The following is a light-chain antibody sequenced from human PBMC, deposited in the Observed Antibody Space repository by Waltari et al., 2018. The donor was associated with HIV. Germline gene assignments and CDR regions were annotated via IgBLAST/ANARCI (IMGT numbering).Light chain of an antibody. CDR2: KDS. Sequence: SYELTQPSSVSVSPGQTARITCSGDLLAKKYVRWFQQKPGQAPVWVMYKDSGPLSGIPARFSGSSSGTTVSLTIGGAQVDDEAYYYCYSAADNSGLFGGGTKLTVL. J-gene: IGLJ3*02. V-gene: IGLV3-27*01. CDR3: YSAADNSGL. CDR1: LLAKKY.